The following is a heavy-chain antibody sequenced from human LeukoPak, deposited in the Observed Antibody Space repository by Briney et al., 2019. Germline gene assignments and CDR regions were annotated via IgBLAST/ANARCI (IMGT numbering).Heavy chain of an antibody. CDR2: ISSSSSYI. CDR3: ARDYSSSSRLSYFDY. CDR1: GITFSSFG. D-gene: IGHD6-6*01. J-gene: IGHJ4*02. V-gene: IGHV3-21*01. Sequence: PGGSLRLSCAASGITFSSFGMHWVRQAPGKGLEWVSSISSSSSYIYYADSVKGRFTISRDNAKNSLYLQMNSLRAEDTAVYYCARDYSSSSRLSYFDYWGQGTLVTVSS.